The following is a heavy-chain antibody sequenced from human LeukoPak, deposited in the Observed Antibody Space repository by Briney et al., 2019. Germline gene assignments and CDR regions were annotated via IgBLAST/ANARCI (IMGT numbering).Heavy chain of an antibody. CDR1: GYTFTNYA. Sequence: GASVKVSCKASGYTFTNYAINWVRQAPGQGLEWMGWINTNTGNPTYAQDFTGRFVFPLDTSVSTAYLQISSLEAEDTAVYYCAREGHLSSSWYLAYWGQGTLITVSS. CDR3: AREGHLSSSWYLAY. D-gene: IGHD6-13*01. CDR2: INTNTGNP. V-gene: IGHV7-4-1*02. J-gene: IGHJ4*02.